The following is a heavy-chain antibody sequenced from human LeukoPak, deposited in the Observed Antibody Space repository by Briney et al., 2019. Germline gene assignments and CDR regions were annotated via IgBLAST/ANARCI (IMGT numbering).Heavy chain of an antibody. CDR2: MRGRGDST. J-gene: IGHJ6*03. V-gene: IGHV3-23*01. CDR1: GFICRSYP. CDR3: AKDGGEYYDILTGYYPRLYYMDV. Sequence: GGSLSLFCAASGFICRSYPMLWVRQAAGKGLEWVSAMRGRGDSTYYADSVKGRFTISRDNSKNTLYLQMKSLRAEDTAVYYCAKDGGEYYDILTGYYPRLYYMDVWGKGTTVTISS. D-gene: IGHD3-9*01.